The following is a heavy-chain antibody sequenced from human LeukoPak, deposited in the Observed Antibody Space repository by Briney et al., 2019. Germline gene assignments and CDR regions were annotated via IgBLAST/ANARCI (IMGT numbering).Heavy chain of an antibody. CDR1: GGSFSGYY. CDR2: IFYSGST. V-gene: IGHV4-34*11. D-gene: IGHD3-22*01. CDR3: AKSNGYGLIDI. Sequence: PSETLSLTCAVYGGSFSGYYWSWIRQPPGKALEWIGNIFYSGSTYYSPSLKSRVTISLDTSRNQFSLKLNSVTAADTAVYYCAKSNGYGLIDIWGQGTMVTVSS. J-gene: IGHJ3*02.